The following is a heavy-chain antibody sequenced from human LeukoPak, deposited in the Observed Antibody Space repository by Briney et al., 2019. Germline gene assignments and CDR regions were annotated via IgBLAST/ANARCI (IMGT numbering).Heavy chain of an antibody. CDR1: GGSFSGYY. Sequence: SETLSLTCAVYGGSFSGYYWSWLRQPPGKGLEWIGYIYYSGSTNYNPSLKSRVTISVDTSKNQFSLKLSSVTAADTAVYYCARERLGYCSSTSCSPGNFDYWGQGTLVTVSS. CDR2: IYYSGST. CDR3: ARERLGYCSSTSCSPGNFDY. J-gene: IGHJ4*02. V-gene: IGHV4-59*01. D-gene: IGHD2-2*01.